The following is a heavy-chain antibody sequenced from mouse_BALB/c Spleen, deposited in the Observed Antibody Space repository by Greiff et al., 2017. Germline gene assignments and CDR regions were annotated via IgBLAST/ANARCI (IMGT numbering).Heavy chain of an antibody. J-gene: IGHJ1*01. CDR2: ISSGSSTI. D-gene: IGHD2-4*01. CDR3: ARDYGDWYFDF. V-gene: IGHV5-17*02. CDR1: GFTFSSFG. Sequence: EVLLVESGGGLVQPGGSRKLSCAASGFTFSSFGMHWVRQAPEKGLEWVAYISSGSSTIYYADTVKGRFTISSNNPKNTLFLQMTSLRSEDTAMYYCARDYGDWYFDFWGAGTTVTVSS.